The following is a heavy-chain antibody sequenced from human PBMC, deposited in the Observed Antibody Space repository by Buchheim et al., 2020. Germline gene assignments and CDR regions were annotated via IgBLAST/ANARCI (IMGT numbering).Heavy chain of an antibody. V-gene: IGHV3-13*01. J-gene: IGHJ2*01. CDR2: IGTADDT. D-gene: IGHD4-17*01. CDR1: GFTFSSSD. CDR3: ARELADTVTWGWPFDL. Sequence: EVQLVESGGGLVQPGGSLRLSCAASGFTFSSSDMHWVRQVTGKGLEWVSAIGTADDTYYADSVKGRFTISRENAKHSLYLQMNSLGAGDTAVYYCARELADTVTWGWPFDLWGRGTL.